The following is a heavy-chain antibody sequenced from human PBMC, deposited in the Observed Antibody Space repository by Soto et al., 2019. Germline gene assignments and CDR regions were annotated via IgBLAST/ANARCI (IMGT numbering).Heavy chain of an antibody. CDR2: INYSGST. CDR3: ARDKITGLFDY. Sequence: SETLSLTCTVSGGSISGGDYYWSWIRQPPGKGLEWIGEINYSGSTNYNPTLKSRVTISVDTSKNQFSLKLTSVTAADTAVYYCARDKITGLFDYWGQGTLVTVSS. D-gene: IGHD2-8*02. V-gene: IGHV4-61*08. CDR1: GGSISGGDYY. J-gene: IGHJ4*02.